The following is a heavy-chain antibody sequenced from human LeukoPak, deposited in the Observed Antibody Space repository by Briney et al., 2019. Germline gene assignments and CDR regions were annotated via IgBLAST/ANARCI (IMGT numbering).Heavy chain of an antibody. CDR3: ARQGCSSTSCSLGDYYYYMDV. CDR1: GGSISSYY. CDR2: IYYSGST. D-gene: IGHD2-2*01. V-gene: IGHV4-39*01. J-gene: IGHJ6*03. Sequence: SETLSLTCTVSGGSISSYYWGWIRQPPGKGLEWIGSIYYSGSTYYNPSLKSRVTISVDTSKNQFSLKLSSVTAADTAVYYCARQGCSSTSCSLGDYYYYMDVWGKGTTVTVSS.